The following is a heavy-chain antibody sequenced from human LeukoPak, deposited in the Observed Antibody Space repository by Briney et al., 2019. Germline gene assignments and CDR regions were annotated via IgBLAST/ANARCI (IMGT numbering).Heavy chain of an antibody. CDR3: AKDVDTAMVTGYFDY. Sequence: GGSLRLSCAASGFTFSSYAMSWVRQAPGKGLEWVSAISGSGGSTYYADSVKGRFTISRDNSKNTLYLQMNSLGAEDTAVYYCAKDVDTAMVTGYFDYWGQGTLVTVSS. CDR2: ISGSGGST. D-gene: IGHD5-18*01. V-gene: IGHV3-23*01. J-gene: IGHJ4*02. CDR1: GFTFSSYA.